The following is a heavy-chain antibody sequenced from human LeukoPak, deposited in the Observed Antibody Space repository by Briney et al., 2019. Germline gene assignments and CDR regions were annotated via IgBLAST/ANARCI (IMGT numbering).Heavy chain of an antibody. V-gene: IGHV4-30-4*01. Sequence: SETLSLTCTVSGGSISSGDYYWSWIRQPSGKGLECIGYIYYSGSTYYNPSLKSRISMSLDTSKNQFSLKLSSVTAADTAMYYCARGPAGSYFHVPDYWGQGTLVTVSS. J-gene: IGHJ4*02. CDR1: GGSISSGDYY. D-gene: IGHD3-10*01. CDR2: IYYSGST. CDR3: ARGPAGSYFHVPDY.